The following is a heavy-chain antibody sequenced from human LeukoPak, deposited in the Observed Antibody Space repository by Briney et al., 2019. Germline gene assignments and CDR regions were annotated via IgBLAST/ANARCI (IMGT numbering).Heavy chain of an antibody. CDR2: ISGSGGST. D-gene: IGHD3-10*01. Sequence: GGSLRLSCAASGFTFSSYAMSWVRQAPGKGLEWVSAISGSGGSTYYADSVKGRFTISRDNAKNSLYLQMNSLRAEDTAVYYCATGPQWFGELFCDYWGQGILVSVSS. J-gene: IGHJ4*02. CDR1: GFTFSSYA. V-gene: IGHV3-23*01. CDR3: ATGPQWFGELFCDY.